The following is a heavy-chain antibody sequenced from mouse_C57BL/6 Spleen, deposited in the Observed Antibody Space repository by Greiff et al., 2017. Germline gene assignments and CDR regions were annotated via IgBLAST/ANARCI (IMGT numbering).Heavy chain of an antibody. V-gene: IGHV1-80*01. D-gene: IGHD1-1*01. J-gene: IGHJ1*03. CDR2: IYPGDGDT. CDR1: GYAFSSYW. Sequence: VQLQQSGAELVKPGASVKISCKASGYAFSSYWMNWVKQRPGKGLEWIGQIYPGDGDTNYNGKFKGKATLTADKSSSTAYMQLSSLTSEDSAVXFCARKPLYYGSWYFDVWGTGTTVTVSS. CDR3: ARKPLYYGSWYFDV.